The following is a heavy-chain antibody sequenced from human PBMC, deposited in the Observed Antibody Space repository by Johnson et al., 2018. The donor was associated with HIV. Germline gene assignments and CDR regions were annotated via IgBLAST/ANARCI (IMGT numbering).Heavy chain of an antibody. V-gene: IGHV3-74*01. J-gene: IGHJ3*02. CDR1: GFTFSTNW. CDR3: AKGQSHCYTSLSWCAFDI. D-gene: IGHD2-2*02. CDR2: INSDGSST. Sequence: VQLVESGGDLVQPGGSLRLSCVGSGFTFSTNWMHWVRQAPGKGLVWVSRINSDGSSTSYADSVKGRFTISRDNSKNTLYLQMNSLRAEDTAVYYCAKGQSHCYTSLSWCAFDIWGQGTMVTVSS.